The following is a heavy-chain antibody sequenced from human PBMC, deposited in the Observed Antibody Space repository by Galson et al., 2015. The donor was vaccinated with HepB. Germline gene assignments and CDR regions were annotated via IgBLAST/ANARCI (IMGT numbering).Heavy chain of an antibody. Sequence: SLRLSCAASGFTFSGSAMHWVRQASGKGLEWVGRIRSKANSYATAYAASVKGRFTISRDDSKNTAYLQMNSLKTEDTAVYYCTTDDPLSDPLRGYSSKADYWGQGTLVTVSS. D-gene: IGHD5-18*01. J-gene: IGHJ4*02. V-gene: IGHV3-73*01. CDR2: IRSKANSYAT. CDR1: GFTFSGSA. CDR3: TTDDPLSDPLRGYSSKADY.